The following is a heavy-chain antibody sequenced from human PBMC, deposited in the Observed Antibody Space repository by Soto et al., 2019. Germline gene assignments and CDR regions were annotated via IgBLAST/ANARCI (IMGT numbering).Heavy chain of an antibody. D-gene: IGHD3-9*01. CDR3: AHRFDWYYFDN. Sequence: QITLKESGPTLVKPTQTLTLTCTFSGFSLSTREVGVGWIRQPPGKGLEWLALIYWDDDKRYSPSLKSRLTVTKDTSRNQVVLTMTNMDPLDTATYYCAHRFDWYYFDNWGQGTLVTVSS. J-gene: IGHJ4*02. V-gene: IGHV2-5*02. CDR2: IYWDDDK. CDR1: GFSLSTREVG.